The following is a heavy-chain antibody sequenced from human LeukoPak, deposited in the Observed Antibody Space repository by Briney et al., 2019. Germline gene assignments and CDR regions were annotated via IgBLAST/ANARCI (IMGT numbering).Heavy chain of an antibody. V-gene: IGHV3-23*01. D-gene: IGHD5-24*01. CDR2: ISGGGGST. CDR3: AKPLQTSIMVEMATRGAFDI. J-gene: IGHJ3*02. CDR1: GFTFSSYA. Sequence: GGSLRLSCAASGFTFSSYAMSWVRQAPGKGLEWVSAISGGGGSTYYADSVKGRFTISRDNSKNTLYLQTNSLRAEDTAVYYCAKPLQTSIMVEMATRGAFDIWGQGTMVTVSS.